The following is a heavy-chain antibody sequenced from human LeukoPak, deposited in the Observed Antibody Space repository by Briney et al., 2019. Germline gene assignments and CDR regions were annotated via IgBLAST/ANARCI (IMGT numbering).Heavy chain of an antibody. CDR2: IYYGGST. D-gene: IGHD2-15*01. CDR3: ARSQGYCSGGSCYYFDY. V-gene: IGHV4-39*07. J-gene: IGHJ4*02. CDR1: GGSISSSSYY. Sequence: SETLSLTCTVSGGSISSSSYYWGWIRQPPGKGLEWIGSIYYGGSTYYNPSLKSRVTISVDTSNNQFSLKVSSVTAADTAVYYCARSQGYCSGGSCYYFDYWGQGTLVTVSS.